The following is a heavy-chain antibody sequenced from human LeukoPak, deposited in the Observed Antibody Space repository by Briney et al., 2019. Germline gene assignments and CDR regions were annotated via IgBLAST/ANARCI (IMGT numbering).Heavy chain of an antibody. D-gene: IGHD6-19*01. J-gene: IGHJ4*02. V-gene: IGHV4-59*01. Sequence: SETLSLTCIVSGDSLGNYYWSWIRQPPGKGLEWIGYIYYSGSTNYNPSLKSRVTISVDTSKNQFSLKVSSVTAADTAVYYCARGGSGWLFDYWGQGTLVTVSS. CDR3: ARGGSGWLFDY. CDR2: IYYSGST. CDR1: GDSLGNYY.